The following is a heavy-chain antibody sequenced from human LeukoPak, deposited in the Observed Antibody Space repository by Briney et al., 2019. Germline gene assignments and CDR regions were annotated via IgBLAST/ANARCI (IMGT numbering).Heavy chain of an antibody. D-gene: IGHD3-10*01. CDR2: ISSSSSYI. Sequence: KTGGSLRLSCAASGFTFSSYEMNWVRQAPGKGLEWVSSISSSSSYIYYADSVKGRFTISRDNAKNSLYLQMNSLRAEDTAVYYCANGNIYGSGSYLSGDYWGQGTLVTVSS. J-gene: IGHJ4*02. CDR1: GFTFSSYE. CDR3: ANGNIYGSGSYLSGDY. V-gene: IGHV3-21*01.